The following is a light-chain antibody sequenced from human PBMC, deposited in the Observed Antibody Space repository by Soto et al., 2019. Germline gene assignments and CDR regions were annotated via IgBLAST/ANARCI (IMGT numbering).Light chain of an antibody. V-gene: IGLV2-14*01. CDR2: DVS. CDR3: SSYTSSSTLLYV. Sequence: QSALTQPASVSGSTGQSITISCTGTSSDVGGYNYVSWYQQHPGKAPKLMIYDVSNRPSGVSNHFSGSKSGNTASLTISGLQAEDKADYYCSSYTSSSTLLYVFGTGTKLTVL. CDR1: SSDVGGYNY. J-gene: IGLJ1*01.